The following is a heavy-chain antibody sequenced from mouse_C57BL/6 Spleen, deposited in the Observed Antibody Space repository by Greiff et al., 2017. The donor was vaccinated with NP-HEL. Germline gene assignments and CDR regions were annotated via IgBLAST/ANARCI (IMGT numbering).Heavy chain of an antibody. J-gene: IGHJ2*01. Sequence: VMLVESGPELVKPGASVKISCKASGYAFSSSWMNWVKQRPGKGLEWIGRIYPGDGDTNYNGKFKGKATLTADKSSSTAYMQLSSLTSEDSAVYFCARGYYGSSYERGFDYWGQGTTLTVSS. CDR3: ARGYYGSSYERGFDY. CDR1: GYAFSSSW. V-gene: IGHV1-82*01. CDR2: IYPGDGDT. D-gene: IGHD1-1*01.